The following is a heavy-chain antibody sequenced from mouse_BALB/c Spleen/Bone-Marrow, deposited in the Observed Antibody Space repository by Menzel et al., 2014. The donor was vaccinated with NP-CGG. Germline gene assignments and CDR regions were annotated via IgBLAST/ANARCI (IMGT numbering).Heavy chain of an antibody. V-gene: IGHV1-54*01. Sequence: VQLQQSGAELVRPGTSVKASCKASGYAFTNYLIEWVKQRPGQGLEWIGVINPGSGGANYNEKFKGKATLTADKSSSTAYMQLSSLTSDDSAVYFCAREWTARAVDYWGQGTALTVSS. CDR3: AREWTARAVDY. D-gene: IGHD3-2*01. J-gene: IGHJ2*01. CDR2: INPGSGGA. CDR1: GYAFTNYL.